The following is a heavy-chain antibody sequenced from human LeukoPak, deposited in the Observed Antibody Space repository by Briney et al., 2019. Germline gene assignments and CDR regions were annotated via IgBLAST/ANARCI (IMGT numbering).Heavy chain of an antibody. CDR2: IDRSGAGT. V-gene: IGHV3-20*04. Sequence: PRGSLRLSCAASGFRFGDYGMSWVRQAPGKGLEWVSGIDRSGAGTGYADSVKGRFTISRDNAKNSLYLQMNSLRAEDTAVYYCARGRVTAVAGSDYWGQGTLVTVSS. CDR3: ARGRVTAVAGSDY. CDR1: GFRFGDYG. J-gene: IGHJ4*02. D-gene: IGHD6-19*01.